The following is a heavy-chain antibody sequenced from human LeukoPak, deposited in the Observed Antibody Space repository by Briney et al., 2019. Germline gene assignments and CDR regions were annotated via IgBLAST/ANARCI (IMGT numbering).Heavy chain of an antibody. CDR1: GGTFSSYG. V-gene: IGHV1-69*13. CDR2: ITPMFGTA. Sequence: ASVKVPCKASGGTFSSYGISWVRQAPGQGLEWMGGITPMFGTANYAQKFQGRVTITADESTSTAYMELSSLRSEDTAVYYCVRDGSYYDSRGYYYLYWGQGTLVTASS. CDR3: VRDGSYYDSRGYYYLY. J-gene: IGHJ4*02. D-gene: IGHD3-22*01.